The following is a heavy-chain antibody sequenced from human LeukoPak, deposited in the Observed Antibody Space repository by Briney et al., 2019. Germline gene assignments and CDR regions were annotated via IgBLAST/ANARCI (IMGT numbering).Heavy chain of an antibody. Sequence: GGSLRLSCTASGFTFGDYAMSWVRQAPGKWLEWVGFIRSKAYGGTTEYAASVKGRFTISRDDSKSIAYLQMNSLKTEDTAVYYCTREESSRGNYYFDYWGQGTLVTVSS. D-gene: IGHD1-26*01. CDR2: IRSKAYGGTT. CDR3: TREESSRGNYYFDY. CDR1: GFTFGDYA. V-gene: IGHV3-49*04. J-gene: IGHJ4*02.